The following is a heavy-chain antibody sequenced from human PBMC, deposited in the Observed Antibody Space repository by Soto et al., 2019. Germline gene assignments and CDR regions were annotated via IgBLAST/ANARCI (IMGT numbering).Heavy chain of an antibody. Sequence: QVQLQQWGAGLLKPSETLSLTCAVYGGSFSGYYWCWIRQPPGKGLEWVGEINHSGSTNYNPSLKSRVNISVDTSKNQFSLKLSSVTAADTAVYYCARRRARITMIVVVTPFDPWGQGTLVTVAS. J-gene: IGHJ5*02. D-gene: IGHD3-22*01. CDR2: INHSGST. V-gene: IGHV4-34*01. CDR3: ARRRARITMIVVVTPFDP. CDR1: GGSFSGYY.